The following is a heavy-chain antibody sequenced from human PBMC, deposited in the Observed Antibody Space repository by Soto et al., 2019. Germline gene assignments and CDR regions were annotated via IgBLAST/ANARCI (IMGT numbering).Heavy chain of an antibody. Sequence: PGGSLRLSCAASGFTFSSYAMSWVRQAPGKGLEWVSAISGSGGSTYYADSVKGRFTISRDNSKNTLYLQMNSLRAEDTAVYYCAKSPLGYWKYAFNLMAQWGQGTLVTFSS. V-gene: IGHV3-23*01. CDR2: ISGSGGST. D-gene: IGHD3-22*01. CDR1: GFTFSSYA. CDR3: AKSPLGYWKYAFNLMAQ. J-gene: IGHJ4*02.